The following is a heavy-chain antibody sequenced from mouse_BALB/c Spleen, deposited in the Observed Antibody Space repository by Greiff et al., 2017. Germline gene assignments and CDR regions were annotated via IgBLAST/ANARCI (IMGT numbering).Heavy chain of an antibody. CDR2: ISYDGSN. CDR1: GYSITSCYY. Sequence: DVQLQESGPGLVKPSQSLSLTCSVSGYSITSCYYWNWIRQFPGNKLEWMGYISYDGSNNYNPSLKNRISITRDTSKNQFFLKLNSVTTEDTATYYCAKYYGSERYFDVWGAGTTVTVSS. V-gene: IGHV3-6*02. CDR3: AKYYGSERYFDV. D-gene: IGHD1-1*01. J-gene: IGHJ1*01.